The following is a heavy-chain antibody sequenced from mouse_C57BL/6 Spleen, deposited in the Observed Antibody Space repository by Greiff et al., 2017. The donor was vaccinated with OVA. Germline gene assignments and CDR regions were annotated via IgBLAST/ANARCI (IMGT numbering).Heavy chain of an antibody. CDR2: IYPRSGNT. CDR1: GYTFTSYG. J-gene: IGHJ2*01. V-gene: IGHV1-81*01. Sequence: VKLVESGAELARPGASVKLSCKASGYTFTSYGISWVKQRTGQGLEWIGEIYPRSGNTYYNEKFKGKATLTADKSSSTAYMELRSLTSEDSAVYFCARTGAPYYFDYWGQGTTLTVSS. CDR3: ARTGAPYYFDY. D-gene: IGHD4-1*01.